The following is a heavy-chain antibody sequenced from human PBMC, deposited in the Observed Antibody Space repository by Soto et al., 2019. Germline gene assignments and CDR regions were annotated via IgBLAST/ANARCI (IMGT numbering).Heavy chain of an antibody. D-gene: IGHD1-7*01. Sequence: ASVKVSCKAPGYTFTSYDINWVRQATGQGLEWMGWMNPNSGDTGYAQKFQGRVTMTRNTSISTAYMELSSLRSEDTAVYYCARGRLELKLGLDPWGQGTLVTVSS. J-gene: IGHJ5*02. V-gene: IGHV1-8*01. CDR2: MNPNSGDT. CDR3: ARGRLELKLGLDP. CDR1: GYTFTSYD.